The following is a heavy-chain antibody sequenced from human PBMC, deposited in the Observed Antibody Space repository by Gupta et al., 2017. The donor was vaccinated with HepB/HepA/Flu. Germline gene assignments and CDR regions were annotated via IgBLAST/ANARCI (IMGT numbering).Heavy chain of an antibody. D-gene: IGHD1-7*01. J-gene: IGHJ6*02. Sequence: VQLVESGGGLVQPGRPLSLSFAASGFEFISYPMSWVRHAPGKGLEGVSSITWNGDIVDYEDSVKGRFNISRDNAKNSLELQMNSLRREDKGLYYCAKDDSCELLSGHYGVDVWGQGATVNVSS. V-gene: IGHV3-9*01. CDR2: ITWNGDIV. CDR1: GFEFISYP. CDR3: AKDDSCELLSGHYGVDV.